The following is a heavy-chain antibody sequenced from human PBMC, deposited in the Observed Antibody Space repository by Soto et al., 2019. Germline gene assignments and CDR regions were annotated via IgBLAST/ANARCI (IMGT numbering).Heavy chain of an antibody. V-gene: IGHV3-11*01. CDR1: GFTFSDYY. CDR3: AKAMVRKKGIKLSLYYFDY. Sequence: PGGSLRLSCAASGFTFSDYYMSWIRQAPGKGLEWVSYISSSGSTIYYADSVKGRFTISRDNAKNSLYLQMNSLRAEDTAVYYCAKAMVRKKGIKLSLYYFDYWGQGTLVTVSS. J-gene: IGHJ4*02. CDR2: ISSSGSTI. D-gene: IGHD3-10*01.